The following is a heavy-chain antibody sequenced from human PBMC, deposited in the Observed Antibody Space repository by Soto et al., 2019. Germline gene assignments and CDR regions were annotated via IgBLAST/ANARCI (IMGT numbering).Heavy chain of an antibody. CDR2: IKQDGSEK. D-gene: IGHD4-17*01. CDR3: ARDLATVTTRGVGY. Sequence: PGGSLRLSCAASGFTFSSYWMSWVRQAPGKGLEWVANIKQDGSEKYYVDSVKGRFTISRDNAKNSLYLQMNSLRAEDTAVYYCARDLATVTTRGVGYWGQGTLVTVSS. V-gene: IGHV3-7*03. CDR1: GFTFSSYW. J-gene: IGHJ4*02.